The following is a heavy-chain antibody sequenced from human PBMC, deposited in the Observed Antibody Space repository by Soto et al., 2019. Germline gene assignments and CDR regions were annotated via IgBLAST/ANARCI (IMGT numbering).Heavy chain of an antibody. CDR3: ARGPLLGSSSRWQFDY. CDR2: IYHSGST. Sequence: PSETLSLTCAVSGGSISSSNWWSWVRQPPGKGLEWIGEIYHSGSTNYNPSLKSRVTISVDKSKNQFSLKLSSVTAADTAVYYCARGPLLGSSSRWQFDYWGQGTLVTVSS. V-gene: IGHV4-4*02. CDR1: GGSISSSNW. J-gene: IGHJ4*02. D-gene: IGHD6-13*01.